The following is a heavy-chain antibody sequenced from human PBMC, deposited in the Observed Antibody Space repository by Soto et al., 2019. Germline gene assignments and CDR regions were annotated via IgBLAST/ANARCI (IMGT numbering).Heavy chain of an antibody. CDR1: GFSFSNYG. D-gene: IGHD2-8*01. CDR2: IYYDGSKS. Sequence: GGSLRLSCAASGFSFSNYGMHWVRQAPGRGLEWVAVIYYDGSKSFSGDSVKGRFTISRDSSSSTLYLQMNNLRGEDTAVYFCTKSRRGILMVYGFGGMDVWGQGTTVTVSS. V-gene: IGHV3-33*06. CDR3: TKSRRGILMVYGFGGMDV. J-gene: IGHJ6*02.